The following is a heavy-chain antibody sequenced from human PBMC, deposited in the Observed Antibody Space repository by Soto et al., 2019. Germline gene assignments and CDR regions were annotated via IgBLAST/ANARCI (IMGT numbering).Heavy chain of an antibody. V-gene: IGHV3-30*18. CDR3: AKGAGTSYYYYYYMDV. Sequence: LRLSCAASGFSFSSYGMHWVRQAPGKGLEWAAVISYDGSNKYYADSVKGRFTISRDNSKNTLYLQMNSLRVEDTAVYYCAKGAGTSYYYYYYMDVWGKGTTVTVSS. J-gene: IGHJ6*03. CDR1: GFSFSSYG. D-gene: IGHD1-7*01. CDR2: ISYDGSNK.